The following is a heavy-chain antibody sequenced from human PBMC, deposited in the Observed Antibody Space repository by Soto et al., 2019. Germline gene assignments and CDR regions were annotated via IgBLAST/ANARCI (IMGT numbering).Heavy chain of an antibody. CDR1: GDSFNDYY. J-gene: IGHJ6*03. Sequence: VQLVQSGAEVKKAGASVKVSCKTSGDSFNDYYIHWVRQAPGQGLEWMGWINPNGGATKYAQKLQGRVTVTRDTSIRTVYMELSSLRSDDTALYYCARESGGATATLDYYYFYMDVWGKGTTVTVSS. CDR3: ARESGGATATLDYYYFYMDV. V-gene: IGHV1-2*02. D-gene: IGHD5-12*01. CDR2: INPNGGAT.